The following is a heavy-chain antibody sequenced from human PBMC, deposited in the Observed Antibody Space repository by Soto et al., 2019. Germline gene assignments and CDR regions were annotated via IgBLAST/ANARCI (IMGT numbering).Heavy chain of an antibody. CDR2: IWYDGGKK. CDR3: ARDPGYSGFDFDY. V-gene: IGHV3-33*01. D-gene: IGHD5-12*01. CDR1: GFTFSSHA. J-gene: IGHJ4*02. Sequence: PGGSLRLSCAASGFTFSSHAMHWVRQAPGKGLEWVAVIWYDGGKKYYADSVKGRFTVARDGSKNTLSLQMNSLRVEDTAVYYCARDPGYSGFDFDYWGQGTLVTVSS.